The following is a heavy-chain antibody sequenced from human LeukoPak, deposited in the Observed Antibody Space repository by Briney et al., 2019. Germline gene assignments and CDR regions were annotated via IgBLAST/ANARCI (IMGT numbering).Heavy chain of an antibody. J-gene: IGHJ4*02. D-gene: IGHD6-19*01. CDR1: GFTFSSYG. V-gene: IGHV3-23*01. Sequence: GGTLRLSCAASGFTFSSYGMSWARQAPEKGLEWVSGISGNGGSTYYADSVKGRFTISRDNSKNTLYLQMNSLRAEDTAVYYCARVGYSSGWRAPDFDYWGQGTLVTVSS. CDR3: ARVGYSSGWRAPDFDY. CDR2: ISGNGGST.